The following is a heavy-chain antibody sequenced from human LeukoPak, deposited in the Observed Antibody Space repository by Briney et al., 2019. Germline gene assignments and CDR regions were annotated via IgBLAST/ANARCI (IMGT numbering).Heavy chain of an antibody. J-gene: IGHJ6*03. V-gene: IGHV1-69*05. D-gene: IGHD3-10*01. CDR2: IIPIFGTA. CDR3: ARADYYGSGNYKYYYYMDV. CDR1: GGTFANYA. Sequence: GASVKVSCKASGGTFANYAISWVRQAPGQGLEWMGGIIPIFGTANYAQKFQDRVTITTDESTSTAYMDLSSLTSEDTAVYYCARADYYGSGNYKYYYYMDVWGKGTTVTVSS.